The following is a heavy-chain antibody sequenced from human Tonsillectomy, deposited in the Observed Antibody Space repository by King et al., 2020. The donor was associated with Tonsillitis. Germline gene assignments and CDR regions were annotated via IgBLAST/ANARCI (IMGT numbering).Heavy chain of an antibody. D-gene: IGHD1-26*01. CDR3: AKGSTVGPFDY. J-gene: IGHJ4*02. CDR2: ISYDGSNK. Sequence: VQLVESGGGVVQPGRSLRLSCAASGFTFSSYGMHWVRQAPGKGLEWVAGISYDGSNKYYADSVKGRFTISRDNSKNTLYLQINSLRAEDTAVYYCAKGSTVGPFDYWGQGTLVTVSS. CDR1: GFTFSSYG. V-gene: IGHV3-30*18.